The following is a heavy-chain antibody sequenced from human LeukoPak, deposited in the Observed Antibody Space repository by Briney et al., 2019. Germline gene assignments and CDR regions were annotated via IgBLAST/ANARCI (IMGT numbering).Heavy chain of an antibody. CDR3: AREHDSSGDWFDP. Sequence: PSETLSLTCTVSGGSISSGGYYWSWIRQHPGKGLEWIGYIYYSGSTLYNPSLKSRVTISVDTSKNQFSLKLTSVTAADTAVYYCAREHDSSGDWFDPWGQGTLVTVSS. CDR1: GGSISSGGYY. D-gene: IGHD3-22*01. V-gene: IGHV4-31*03. J-gene: IGHJ5*02. CDR2: IYYSGST.